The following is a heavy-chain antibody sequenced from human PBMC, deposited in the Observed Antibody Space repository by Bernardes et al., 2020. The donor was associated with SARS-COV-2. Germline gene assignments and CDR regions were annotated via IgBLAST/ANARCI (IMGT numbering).Heavy chain of an antibody. CDR2: INSDGSRT. Sequence: APGKELEWVAYINSDGSRTKYADSVKGRFIISRDNAKKTLYLQMNSLRAEDSAVYFCVRENYGIDYWGQGSLVTF. D-gene: IGHD3-10*01. V-gene: IGHV3-74*01. CDR3: VRENYGIDY. J-gene: IGHJ4*02.